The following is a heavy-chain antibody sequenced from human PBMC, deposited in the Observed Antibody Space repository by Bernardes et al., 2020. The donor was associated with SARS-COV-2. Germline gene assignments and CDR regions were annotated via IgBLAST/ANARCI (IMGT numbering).Heavy chain of an antibody. D-gene: IGHD6-19*01. CDR1: GFTFSSYA. J-gene: IGHJ4*02. Sequence: GGSLRLFCAASGFTFSSYAMTWVRQAPGKGLEWVSAITGSDGTTYYADSVKGRFTISRDNSKNTLYLQMNSLRAEDTAVYYCAKERRYNSAWYPIQFDYWGQGTLVTVSS. V-gene: IGHV3-23*01. CDR3: AKERRYNSAWYPIQFDY. CDR2: ITGSDGTT.